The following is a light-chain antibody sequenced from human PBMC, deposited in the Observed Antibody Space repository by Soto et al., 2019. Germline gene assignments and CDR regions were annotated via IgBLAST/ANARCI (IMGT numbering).Light chain of an antibody. Sequence: QSALTQPASVSGSHGQSITISCTGTSSDVGGYNYVSWYQHHPGKATKLIIYEVTNRPSGVSNRFSGSKSGNTSSLTISGIQAEDEGDYYCSSYTDSSTRVFGTGTKLTVL. J-gene: IGLJ1*01. CDR2: EVT. CDR3: SSYTDSSTRV. CDR1: SSDVGGYNY. V-gene: IGLV2-14*01.